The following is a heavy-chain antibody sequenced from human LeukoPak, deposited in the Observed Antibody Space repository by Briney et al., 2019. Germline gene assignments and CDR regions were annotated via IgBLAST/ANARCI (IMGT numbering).Heavy chain of an antibody. D-gene: IGHD3-10*01. CDR2: INHSGST. CDR3: ARELRGLDS. Sequence: PPETLSLTCAVYGGSFSGYYWSWIRQPPGKGLEWIGEINHSGSTNYNPSLKSRVTISVDTSKNQFSLKLSSVTAADTAVYYCARELRGLDSWGQGTRVTVSS. J-gene: IGHJ5*01. CDR1: GGSFSGYY. V-gene: IGHV4-34*01.